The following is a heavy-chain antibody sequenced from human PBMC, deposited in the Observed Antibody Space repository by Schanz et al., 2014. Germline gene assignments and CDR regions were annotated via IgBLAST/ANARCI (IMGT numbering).Heavy chain of an antibody. Sequence: EVQLLESGGGLVQPGGSLRLSCVASGFTFFGSFAMSWVRQAPGKGLEWVSGMSGSGSTADYADSVKGRFTISRDNSRKTLYLQMNSLRADDTAVYYCARYGFRKFGVVYGLAVWGQGTTVTVS. D-gene: IGHD3-3*01. CDR2: MSGSGSTA. V-gene: IGHV3-23*01. CDR3: ARYGFRKFGVVYGLAV. CDR1: GFTFFGSFA. J-gene: IGHJ6*02.